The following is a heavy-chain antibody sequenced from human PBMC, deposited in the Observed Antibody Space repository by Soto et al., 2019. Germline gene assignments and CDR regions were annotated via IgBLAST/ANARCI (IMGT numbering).Heavy chain of an antibody. J-gene: IGHJ4*02. Sequence: GGSLRLSCAASGFTFSSYAMSWVRQAPGKGLEWVSAISGSGGSTYYEDSVKGRFTISRDNSKNTLYLQMNSLRAEDTAVYYCAKRPPLFYDFWSGYYFDYWGQGTLVTVSS. D-gene: IGHD3-3*01. CDR1: GFTFSSYA. V-gene: IGHV3-23*01. CDR2: ISGSGGST. CDR3: AKRPPLFYDFWSGYYFDY.